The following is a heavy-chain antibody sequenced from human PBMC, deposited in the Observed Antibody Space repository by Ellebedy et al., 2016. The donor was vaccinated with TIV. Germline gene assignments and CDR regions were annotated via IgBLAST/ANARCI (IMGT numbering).Heavy chain of an antibody. Sequence: TVSGGSINDYYWSWIRQPAGKGLEWIGRIYTNRNTNYNPSLKSRVTMSVDTSKNQFSLKLNSVTAADTAVYYCARRGYGSGRYNWFDPWGQGTLVTVSS. J-gene: IGHJ5*02. D-gene: IGHD3-10*01. CDR3: ARRGYGSGRYNWFDP. CDR2: IYTNRNT. V-gene: IGHV4-4*07. CDR1: GGSINDYY.